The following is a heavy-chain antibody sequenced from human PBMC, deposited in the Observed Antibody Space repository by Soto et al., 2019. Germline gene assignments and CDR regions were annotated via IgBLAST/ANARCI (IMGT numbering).Heavy chain of an antibody. CDR3: ARRDSSIEWYFDL. CDR2: IYHRGST. Sequence: QVQLQESGPGLVKPSGTLSLSCAVSGGSIISSSWWSWVHQPPGKGLEWIGEIYHRGSTNYNPSLKSRVTISVDQSNNQFSLKLSSVAAAHTAIYYCARRDSSIEWYFDLWGRGTLVTVSS. D-gene: IGHD3-22*01. V-gene: IGHV4-4*02. CDR1: GGSIISSSW. J-gene: IGHJ2*01.